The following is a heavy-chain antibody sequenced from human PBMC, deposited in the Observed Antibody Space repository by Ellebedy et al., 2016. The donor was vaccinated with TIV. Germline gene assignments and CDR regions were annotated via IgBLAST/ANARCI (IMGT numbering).Heavy chain of an antibody. J-gene: IGHJ4*02. D-gene: IGHD1-26*01. CDR3: ARDGRPVIVGDTPPVDY. CDR1: GFTFSSYA. Sequence: GESLKISCAASGFTFSSYAMSWVRQAPGKGLEWVSAISGSGGSTYYAGSVKGRFTISRDNPKNTLYLQMNSLRAEDTAVYYCARDGRPVIVGDTPPVDYWGQGTLVTVSS. V-gene: IGHV3-23*01. CDR2: ISGSGGST.